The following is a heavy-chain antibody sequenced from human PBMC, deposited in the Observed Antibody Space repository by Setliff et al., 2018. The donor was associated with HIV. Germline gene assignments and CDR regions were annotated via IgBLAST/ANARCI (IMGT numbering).Heavy chain of an antibody. CDR3: AKDKGQKYADY. J-gene: IGHJ4*02. CDR2: IRSDGSNK. CDR1: GLTFSNCG. Sequence: PGGSLRLSCATSGLTFSNCGMHWVRQAPGKGLEWVASIRSDGSNKYFADSMTGRFSISRDDSKNTLYLQMNSLRAEDTAVYYCAKDKGQKYADYWGQGTLVTVSS. D-gene: IGHD3-10*01. V-gene: IGHV3-30*02.